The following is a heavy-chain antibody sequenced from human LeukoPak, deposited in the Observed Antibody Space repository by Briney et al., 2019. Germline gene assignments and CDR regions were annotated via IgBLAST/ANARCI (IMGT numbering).Heavy chain of an antibody. CDR1: GYTFTDYY. CDR3: ARANFLYCSSTSCLFDY. Sequence: ASVKVSCKASGYTFTDYYMHWVRQAPGQGFEWMGWINPNDGDTYYAQKFQGRVTMTRDTSISTAHMEVSRLRCDDTAVYYCARANFLYCSSTSCLFDYWGQGTLVTVSS. D-gene: IGHD2-2*01. V-gene: IGHV1-2*02. J-gene: IGHJ4*02. CDR2: INPNDGDT.